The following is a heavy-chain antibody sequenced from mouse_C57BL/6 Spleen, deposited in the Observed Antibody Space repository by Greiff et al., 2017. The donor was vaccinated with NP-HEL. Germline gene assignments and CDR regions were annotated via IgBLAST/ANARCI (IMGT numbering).Heavy chain of an antibody. CDR3: AREGNSSGPLAY. Sequence: QVQLQQSGAELARPGASVKLSCKASGYTFTSYGISWVKQRTGQGLEWIGEIYPRSGNTYYNEKFKGKATLTADKSSSTAYMELRSLTSEDSAVYFCAREGNSSGPLAYWGQGTLVTVSA. CDR2: IYPRSGNT. V-gene: IGHV1-81*01. J-gene: IGHJ3*01. CDR1: GYTFTSYG. D-gene: IGHD3-2*02.